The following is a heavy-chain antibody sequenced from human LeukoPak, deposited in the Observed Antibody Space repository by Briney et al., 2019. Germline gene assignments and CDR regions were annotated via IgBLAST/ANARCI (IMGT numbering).Heavy chain of an antibody. CDR2: INHSGST. D-gene: IGHD3-22*01. J-gene: IGHJ4*02. V-gene: IGHV4-34*01. Sequence: SETLSLTCAVYGGSFSGYYWSWIRQPPGKGREWIGEINHSGSTNYNPSLKSRVTISVDTSKNQFSLKLSSVTAADTAVYYCASLVSGYYYFDYWGQGTLVTVSS. CDR3: ASLVSGYYYFDY. CDR1: GGSFSGYY.